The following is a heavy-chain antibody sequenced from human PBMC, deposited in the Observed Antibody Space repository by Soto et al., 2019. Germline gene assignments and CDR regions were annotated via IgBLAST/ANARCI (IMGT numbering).Heavy chain of an antibody. V-gene: IGHV6-1*01. CDR1: GDSISGNTAA. J-gene: IGHJ4*02. D-gene: IGHD6-19*01. CDR2: TYYVSRWYV. Sequence: SQTLSLTCAISGDSISGNTAAWNWIRQSPSRGLEWLGRTYYVSRWYVDYAVSVNGRITINPDSSKNQISLQLNSVTPEDTAVYYCPRDRNRYTGAWYRPPYFGCCGEGTMVTIYS. CDR3: PRDRNRYTGAWYRPPYFGC.